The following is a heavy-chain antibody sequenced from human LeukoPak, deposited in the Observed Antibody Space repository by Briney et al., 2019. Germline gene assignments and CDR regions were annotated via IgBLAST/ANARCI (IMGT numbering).Heavy chain of an antibody. D-gene: IGHD6-19*01. CDR1: GDSVTSYY. Sequence: PSETLSLTCTVSGDSVTSYYWSWIRQPAGKGLEWIGRVYTSGSTNYNPSLKSRVNISLGTPKNQFSLKLISVTAADTAVYFCARLQWLSTPFFDYWGQGTLVTVSS. CDR3: ARLQWLSTPFFDY. J-gene: IGHJ4*02. CDR2: VYTSGST. V-gene: IGHV4-4*07.